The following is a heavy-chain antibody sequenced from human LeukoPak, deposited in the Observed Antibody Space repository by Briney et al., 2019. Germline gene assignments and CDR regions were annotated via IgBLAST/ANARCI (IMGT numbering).Heavy chain of an antibody. CDR1: GYTLRDYY. Sequence: ASVKVSCKASGYTLRDYYIYWVRQAPGQGLEWLGWHNPHSGGTNYAQKFQGRVTLTSDTSISTAYMELTPLTSDDTAIYYCARGLRIINGLDVWGQGTTVIVSS. V-gene: IGHV1-2*02. CDR3: ARGLRIINGLDV. D-gene: IGHD2-15*01. CDR2: HNPHSGGT. J-gene: IGHJ6*02.